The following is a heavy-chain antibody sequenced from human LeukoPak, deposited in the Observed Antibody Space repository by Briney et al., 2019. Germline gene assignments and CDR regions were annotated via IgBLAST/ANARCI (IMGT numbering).Heavy chain of an antibody. V-gene: IGHV1-2*02. CDR1: GYTFTGYY. CDR2: INPYSGGT. J-gene: IGHJ3*02. CDR3: ARDLPYYYDSSAFDI. Sequence: ASAKVSCKASGYTFTGYYMHWVRQAPGQGLEWMGWINPYSGGTNYAQKFQGRVTMTRDTSISTAYMELSRLRSDDTAVYYCARDLPYYYDSSAFDIWGQGTMVTVSS. D-gene: IGHD3-22*01.